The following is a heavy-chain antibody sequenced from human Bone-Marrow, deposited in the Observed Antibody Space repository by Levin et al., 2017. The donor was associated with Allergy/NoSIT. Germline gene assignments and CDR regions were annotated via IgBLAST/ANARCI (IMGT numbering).Heavy chain of an antibody. CDR2: IIPIFGTA. Sequence: SVKVSCKASGGTFSSYAISWVRQAPGQGLEWMGGIIPIFGTANYAQKFQGRVTITADKSTSTAYMELSSLRSEDTAVYYCARVRYSSGWYGEAGWFDPWGQGTLVTVSS. J-gene: IGHJ5*02. V-gene: IGHV1-69*06. CDR3: ARVRYSSGWYGEAGWFDP. D-gene: IGHD6-19*01. CDR1: GGTFSSYA.